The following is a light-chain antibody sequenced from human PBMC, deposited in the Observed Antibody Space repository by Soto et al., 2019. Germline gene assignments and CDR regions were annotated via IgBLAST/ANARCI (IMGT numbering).Light chain of an antibody. CDR3: SSHTSSSPYV. CDR1: SSDIGGYDY. J-gene: IGLJ1*01. Sequence: QSALTQPASVSGSPGQSITISCTGTSSDIGGYDYVSWYQQHPGKAPKLMIYDVSYRPSGVSNRFSGSKYGNTASLTISGLQAEDEADYYCSSHTSSSPYVFGPGTKVTVL. V-gene: IGLV2-14*01. CDR2: DVS.